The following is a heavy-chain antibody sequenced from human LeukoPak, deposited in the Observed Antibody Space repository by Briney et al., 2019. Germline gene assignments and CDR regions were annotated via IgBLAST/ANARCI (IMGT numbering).Heavy chain of an antibody. Sequence: KPSETLSLTCSVPGYSISSGYFWGWIRQPPGKGPEWIATTHHSGATYYNPSLKSRVTLSVDTSKNQVSLKMTSVTAADTAVYYCTREVWGSTFPDYWGQGTLVTVSS. CDR2: THHSGAT. D-gene: IGHD7-27*01. CDR1: GYSISSGYF. J-gene: IGHJ4*02. V-gene: IGHV4-38-2*02. CDR3: TREVWGSTFPDY.